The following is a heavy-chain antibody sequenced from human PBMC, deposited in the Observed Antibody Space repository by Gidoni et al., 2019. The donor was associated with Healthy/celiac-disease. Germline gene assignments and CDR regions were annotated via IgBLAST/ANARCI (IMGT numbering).Heavy chain of an antibody. CDR3: ARDAGIAAAGDNDAFDI. CDR2: IYYSGST. D-gene: IGHD6-13*01. J-gene: IGHJ3*02. V-gene: IGHV4-31*03. Sequence: QVQLQESCPGLVQPSQTLSLTCPFSVGSIRSGGYYWSWIRQHPGKGLEWIGYIYYSGSTYYNPSLKSRVTISVDTSKNQFSLKLSSVTAADTAVYYCARDAGIAAAGDNDAFDIWGQGTMVTVSS. CDR1: VGSIRSGGYY.